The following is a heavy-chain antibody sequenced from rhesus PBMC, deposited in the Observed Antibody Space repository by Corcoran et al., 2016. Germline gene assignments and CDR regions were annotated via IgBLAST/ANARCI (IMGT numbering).Heavy chain of an antibody. CDR2: ISGSSGRT. J-gene: IGHJ4*01. D-gene: IGHD3-34*01. CDR1: GYSISSGYY. Sequence: QVQLQESGPGLVKPSETLSLTCAVSGYSISSGYYWGWIRQPPGKGLEYIWHISGSSGRTYNNPALKRRVTISKDTSKNQCSRKGSSVTAADTAVYYCARPGGGNHLDFWGQGVLVTVSS. V-gene: IGHV4-99*01. CDR3: ARPGGGNHLDF.